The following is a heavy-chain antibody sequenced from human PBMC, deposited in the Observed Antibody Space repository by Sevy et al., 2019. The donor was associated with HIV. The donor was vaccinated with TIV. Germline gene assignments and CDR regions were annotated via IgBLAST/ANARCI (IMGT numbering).Heavy chain of an antibody. CDR2: IDWDDDK. Sequence: SGPTLVKPTETLTLTCTFSGFSLRSSGMCVSWIRQPPGKALEWLARIDWDDDKYYSTSLKTRLTISKDTSKNQVVLTMTNMDPVDTATYYCARIQQVGTYNHFDSWGQGTLVTVSS. J-gene: IGHJ5*01. D-gene: IGHD1-1*01. CDR1: GFSLRSSGMC. V-gene: IGHV2-70*11. CDR3: ARIQQVGTYNHFDS.